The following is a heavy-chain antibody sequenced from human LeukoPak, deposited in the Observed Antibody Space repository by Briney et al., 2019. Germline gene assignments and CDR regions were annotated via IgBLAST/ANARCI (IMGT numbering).Heavy chain of an antibody. D-gene: IGHD3-10*01. CDR1: GFTFSSSA. Sequence: GGSLRLSCAASGFTFSSSAMSWVRQAPGKGLEWVSSISGSGSGGSTYYADSVKGRFTISRDNSKNTLYLQMNSLRAEDTAVYYCARDSGHYYGSGRYFDYWGQGTLVTVSS. CDR3: ARDSGHYYGSGRYFDY. J-gene: IGHJ4*02. V-gene: IGHV3-23*01. CDR2: ISGSGSGGST.